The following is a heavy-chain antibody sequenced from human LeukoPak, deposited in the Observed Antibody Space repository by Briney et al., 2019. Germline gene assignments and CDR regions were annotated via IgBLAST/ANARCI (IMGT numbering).Heavy chain of an antibody. CDR1: GGSFSGYY. D-gene: IGHD2-2*01. J-gene: IGHJ5*02. CDR3: ARSVRCSSTSCYPYNWFDP. CDR2: INHSGST. Sequence: SETLSLTCAVYGGSFSGYYWSWIRQPPGKGLEWIGEINHSGSTNYNPSLKSRVTISVDTSKNQFSLKLSYVTAADTAVYYCARSVRCSSTSCYPYNWFDPWGQGTLVTVSS. V-gene: IGHV4-34*01.